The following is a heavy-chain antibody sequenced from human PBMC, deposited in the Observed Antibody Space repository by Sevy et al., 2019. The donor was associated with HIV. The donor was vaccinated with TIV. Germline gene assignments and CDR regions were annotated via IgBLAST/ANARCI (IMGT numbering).Heavy chain of an antibody. Sequence: GGSLRLSCVASGFTFSNAWMSWVRQAPGKGLEWVGRIKSQTEGGTTDYAAPVKGRFTISRDESKDTLYLQMNTLKTEDTAVYYCTYYYDSSGYPGFDYWGQGTLVTVSS. V-gene: IGHV3-15*01. CDR3: TYYYDSSGYPGFDY. J-gene: IGHJ4*02. CDR1: GFTFSNAW. CDR2: IKSQTEGGTT. D-gene: IGHD3-22*01.